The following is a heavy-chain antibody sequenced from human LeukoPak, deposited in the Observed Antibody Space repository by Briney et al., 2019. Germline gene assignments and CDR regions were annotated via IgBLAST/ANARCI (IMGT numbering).Heavy chain of an antibody. CDR1: GFTFSSYS. CDR3: AKAGIAAAGKMRGHWFDP. D-gene: IGHD6-13*01. CDR2: ISSSSSYI. V-gene: IGHV3-21*04. Sequence: GGSLRLSSAASGFTFSSYSMNWVRQAPGKGLEWVSSISSSSSYIYYADSVKGRFTISRDNAKNSLYLQMNSLRAEDTAVYYCAKAGIAAAGKMRGHWFDPWGQGTLVTVSS. J-gene: IGHJ5*02.